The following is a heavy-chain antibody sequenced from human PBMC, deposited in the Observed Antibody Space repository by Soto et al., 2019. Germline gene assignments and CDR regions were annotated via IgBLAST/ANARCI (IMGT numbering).Heavy chain of an antibody. J-gene: IGHJ4*02. CDR2: IIPIFGTA. CDR3: AREGKELTYSGSYDY. Sequence: QVQLVQSGAEVKKPGSSVKVSCKASGGTFSSYAISWVRQAPGQGLEWMGGIIPIFGTANYAQKFQGRVTITADKSTSTAYMELSSLRAEDTAVYYCAREGKELTYSGSYDYWGQGTLVTVSS. V-gene: IGHV1-69*06. CDR1: GGTFSSYA. D-gene: IGHD1-26*01.